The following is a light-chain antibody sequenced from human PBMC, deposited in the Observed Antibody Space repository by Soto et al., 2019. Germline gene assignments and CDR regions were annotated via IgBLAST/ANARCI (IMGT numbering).Light chain of an antibody. V-gene: IGLV1-40*01. CDR2: GDN. Sequence: SARTQPPSVSGARGQRDTIYCTGSSSHFGSNFDVHWYQYVPGTAPRLIIYGDNNLPSGVPDRFSGSKSGSSASLAITGLQAEDDAEYFCQSYDSRPIFGGGTKVTVL. J-gene: IGLJ2*01. CDR3: QSYDSRPI. CDR1: SSHFGSNFD.